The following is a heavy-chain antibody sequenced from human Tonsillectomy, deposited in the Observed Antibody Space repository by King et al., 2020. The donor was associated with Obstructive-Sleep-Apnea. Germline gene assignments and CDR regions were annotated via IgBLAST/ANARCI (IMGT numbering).Heavy chain of an antibody. CDR1: GGSISSYY. Sequence: PLQESGPGLVKPSETLSLTCTVSGGSISSYYWSWIRQPPGKGLEWIGYLYYSGSTNYNPSLKSRVTISVDTSKNHFSLKLSSVTAADTAVYYCARRYYYDSSGYYYASLDIWGQGTMVTVSS. V-gene: IGHV4-59*08. J-gene: IGHJ3*02. D-gene: IGHD3-22*01. CDR3: ARRYYYDSSGYYYASLDI. CDR2: LYYSGST.